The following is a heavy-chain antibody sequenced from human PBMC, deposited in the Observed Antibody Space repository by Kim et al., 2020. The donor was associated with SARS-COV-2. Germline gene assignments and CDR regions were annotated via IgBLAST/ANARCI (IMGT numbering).Heavy chain of an antibody. D-gene: IGHD3-3*01. V-gene: IGHV4-59*01. CDR3: ARGLWSGYYTSYYYYYYMDV. CDR2: IYYSGST. J-gene: IGHJ6*03. CDR1: GGSISSYY. Sequence: SETLSLTCTVSGGSISSYYWSWIRQPPGKGLEWIGYIYYSGSTNYNPSLKSRVTISVDTSKNQFSLKLSSVTAADTAVYYCARGLWSGYYTSYYYYYYMDVWGKGTTVTVSS.